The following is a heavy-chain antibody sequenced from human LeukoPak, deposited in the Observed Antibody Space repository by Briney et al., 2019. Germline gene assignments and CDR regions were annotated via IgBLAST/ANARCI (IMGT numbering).Heavy chain of an antibody. Sequence: PGRSLRLSCAASGFTFSAYDMHWVRQAPGKGLEWVAVISYDGSNKYYADSVKGRFTISRDNSKNTLYLQMDSLRAEDTAVYYCASGGFYDFWSGYYTPFDYWGQGTLVTVSS. CDR1: GFTFSAYD. V-gene: IGHV3-30*01. J-gene: IGHJ4*02. CDR2: ISYDGSNK. CDR3: ASGGFYDFWSGYYTPFDY. D-gene: IGHD3-3*01.